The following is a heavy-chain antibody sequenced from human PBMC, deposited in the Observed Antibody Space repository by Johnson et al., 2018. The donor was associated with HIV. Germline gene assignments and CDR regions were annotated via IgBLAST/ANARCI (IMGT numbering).Heavy chain of an antibody. V-gene: IGHV3-23*04. J-gene: IGHJ3*02. CDR3: ARDRYGLMIDCDGVLGGAFDI. CDR2: ISGSGGST. D-gene: IGHD2-21*01. Sequence: VQLVESGGGLVQPGGSLRLSCAASGFTFSSYAMSWVRQAPGKGLEWVSAISGSGGSTYYADSVKGRFTISRDNSKNKLYLQMNSLRSEDTAVYYWARDRYGLMIDCDGVLGGAFDIWGQGTMVTVSS. CDR1: GFTFSSYA.